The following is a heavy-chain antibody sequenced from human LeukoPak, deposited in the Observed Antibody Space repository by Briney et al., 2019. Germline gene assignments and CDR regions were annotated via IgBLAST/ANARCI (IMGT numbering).Heavy chain of an antibody. V-gene: IGHV1-58*02. CDR3: ARDKSSFYYFDY. Sequence: SVKVSCKASGFTFTSSAMQWVRQARGQRLEWIGWIVVGSGNTNYAQKFQERVTITRDMSTSTAYMELSSLRSEDTAVYYCARDKSSFYYFDYWGQGTLVTVSS. CDR2: IVVGSGNT. J-gene: IGHJ4*02. CDR1: GFTFTSSA.